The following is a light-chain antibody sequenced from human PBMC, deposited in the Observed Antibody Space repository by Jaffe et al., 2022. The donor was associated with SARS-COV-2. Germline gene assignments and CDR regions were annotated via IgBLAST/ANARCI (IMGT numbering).Light chain of an antibody. CDR1: SSNIGSDT. V-gene: IGLV1-44*01. J-gene: IGLJ3*02. CDR3: AAWDDSLNGWV. Sequence: QSVLTQAPSASGTPGQRVTISCSGSSSNIGSDTVKWYQQLPGTAPRLLIHSNNQRPSGVPDRFSGFKSDTSASLAISGLQSEDEADYYCAAWDDSLNGWVFGGGTKVTVL. CDR2: SNN.